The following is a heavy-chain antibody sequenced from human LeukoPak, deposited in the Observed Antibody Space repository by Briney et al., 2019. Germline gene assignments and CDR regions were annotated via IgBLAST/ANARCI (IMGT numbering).Heavy chain of an antibody. D-gene: IGHD5-12*01. CDR3: ARDGSSVATRGLHY. Sequence: GGSLRLFCAASGFTFSSYWMSWVRQAPGKGLEWVANIKQDGSEKYYVDSVKGRFTISRDNAKNSLYLQMNSLRAEDTAVYYCARDGSSVATRGLHYGGRGTLVTVSS. CDR2: IKQDGSEK. V-gene: IGHV3-7*01. CDR1: GFTFSSYW. J-gene: IGHJ4*02.